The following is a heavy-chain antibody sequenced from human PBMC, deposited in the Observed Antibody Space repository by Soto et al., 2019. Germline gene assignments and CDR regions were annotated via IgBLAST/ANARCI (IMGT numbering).Heavy chain of an antibody. Sequence: GASVKDSCKASGYIFANYAMQWVRQAPGQGLEWMGYINPGNGNTKYSQKFQGRLTISRDTSANTVYMELSSLTSKDTAIYYCARVVKNFSRSGDTWFDPWGQGNQVTVSS. V-gene: IGHV1-3*01. CDR3: ARVVKNFSRSGDTWFDP. D-gene: IGHD3-10*01. CDR2: INPGNGNT. CDR1: GYIFANYA. J-gene: IGHJ5*02.